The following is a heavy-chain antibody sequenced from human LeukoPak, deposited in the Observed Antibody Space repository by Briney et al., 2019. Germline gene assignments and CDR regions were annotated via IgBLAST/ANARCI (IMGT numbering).Heavy chain of an antibody. Sequence: ASVKVSCKASGYTFITYGINWVRQAPGQGLEWMGWISPYDGRTNFAQNLQGRVTMTTETITSTAFMELRSLRFEDTALYYCARDKAPRYTYGLGHWGQGTLVTVSS. J-gene: IGHJ4*02. CDR3: ARDKAPRYTYGLGH. V-gene: IGHV1-18*01. CDR1: GYTFITYG. D-gene: IGHD5-18*01. CDR2: ISPYDGRT.